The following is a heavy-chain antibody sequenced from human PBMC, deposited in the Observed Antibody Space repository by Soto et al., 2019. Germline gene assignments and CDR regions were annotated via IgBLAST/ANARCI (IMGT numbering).Heavy chain of an antibody. J-gene: IGHJ6*02. V-gene: IGHV4-59*06. Sequence: PSETLSLTCTVSGGSISSYYWSWIRQPPGKGLEWIGYIYYSGSTYYNPSLKSRVTISVDTSKNQFSLKLSSVTAADTAVYYCATTIEAAAGYYYYGMDVWGQGTTVIVSS. D-gene: IGHD6-13*01. CDR3: ATTIEAAAGYYYYGMDV. CDR2: IYYSGST. CDR1: GGSISSYY.